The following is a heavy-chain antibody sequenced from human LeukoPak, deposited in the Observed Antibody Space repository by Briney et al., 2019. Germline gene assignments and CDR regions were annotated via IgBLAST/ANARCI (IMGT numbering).Heavy chain of an antibody. Sequence: ASVKVSCKASGGTFSSYAISWVRQAPGQGLEWMGGIIPIFGTASYAQKFQGRVTITADESTSTAYMELSSLRSEDTAVYYCAKLGEFGVVRGWFDPWGQGTLVTVSS. CDR2: IIPIFGTA. CDR3: AKLGEFGVVRGWFDP. CDR1: GGTFSSYA. J-gene: IGHJ5*02. D-gene: IGHD3-3*01. V-gene: IGHV1-69*13.